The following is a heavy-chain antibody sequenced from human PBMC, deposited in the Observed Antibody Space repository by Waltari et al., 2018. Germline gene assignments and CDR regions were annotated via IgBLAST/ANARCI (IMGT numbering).Heavy chain of an antibody. CDR2: FDPEDGET. J-gene: IGHJ6*03. CDR3: APARANWGSGSYYYMDV. CDR1: GYTLTELS. V-gene: IGHV1-24*01. D-gene: IGHD7-27*01. Sequence: QVQLVQSGAEVKKPGASVKVSCKVSGYTLTELSMHWLRQAPGKGFEWMGGFDPEDGETSYEQKIQCRVTMTEDTSTATAYMELSSLRSEDTAVYYCAPARANWGSGSYYYMDVWGKGTTVIVSS.